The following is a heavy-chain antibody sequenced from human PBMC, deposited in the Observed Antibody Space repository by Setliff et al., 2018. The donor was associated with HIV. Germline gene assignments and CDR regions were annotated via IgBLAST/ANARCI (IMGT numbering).Heavy chain of an antibody. V-gene: IGHV4-59*01. CDR2: IYVYNSERT. CDR3: ARAVNFGY. D-gene: IGHD6-19*01. J-gene: IGHJ4*02. Sequence: KASETLSLTCSVSGGSFSGYYWSWIRQPPGKGLEWIGYIYVYNSERTNYNPSLTSRVTISVDTSRNQFSLKLTSVTAADTAIYYCARAVNFGYWGQGTQVTV. CDR1: GGSFSGYY.